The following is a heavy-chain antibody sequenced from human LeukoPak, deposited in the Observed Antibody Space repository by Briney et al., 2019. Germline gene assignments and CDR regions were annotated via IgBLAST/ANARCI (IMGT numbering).Heavy chain of an antibody. CDR3: TTDLLASS. CDR1: GFSFSNAW. CDR2: IKSKAEGGTT. V-gene: IGHV3-15*01. Sequence: PGGSLRLSCAGPGFSFSNAWMSWVRQDPGKGREWVGRIKSKAEGGTTDYAAPVKCRFTITRDDTKNTLYLQMNSLKTEDTAVYYCTTDLLASSWGQGTLVTVSS. D-gene: IGHD6-13*01. J-gene: IGHJ4*02.